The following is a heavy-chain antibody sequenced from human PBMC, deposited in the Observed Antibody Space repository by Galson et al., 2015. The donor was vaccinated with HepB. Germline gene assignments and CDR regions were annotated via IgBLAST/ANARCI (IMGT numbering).Heavy chain of an antibody. CDR3: ARDLVVVPAVTRPPNWFDP. Sequence: SLRLSCATSGFIFSTYSMNWVRQAPGKGLEWVSSISSSSTYIYYADSVKGRFTISRDNAKNSLYLQMNSLRAEDTAVYYCARDLVVVPAVTRPPNWFDPWGQGTLVTVSS. J-gene: IGHJ5*02. CDR1: GFIFSTYS. V-gene: IGHV3-21*01. D-gene: IGHD2-2*01. CDR2: ISSSSTYI.